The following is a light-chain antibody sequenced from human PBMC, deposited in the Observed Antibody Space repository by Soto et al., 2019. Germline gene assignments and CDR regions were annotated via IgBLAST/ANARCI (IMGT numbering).Light chain of an antibody. V-gene: IGKV3-15*01. J-gene: IGKJ4*01. CDR1: QSVSNN. Sequence: EIVMTQSPATLSVSPGERATLSCRASQSVSNNLAWYQQKPGQAPRLLIYGASTRATGIPARFSGSGSGTDFTLTISSLQSEDFPVYYCQQYNSWPLTFGGGPKVAIK. CDR2: GAS. CDR3: QQYNSWPLT.